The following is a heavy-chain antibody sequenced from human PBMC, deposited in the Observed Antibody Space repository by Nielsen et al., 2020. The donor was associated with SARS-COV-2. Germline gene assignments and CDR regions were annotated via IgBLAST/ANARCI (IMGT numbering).Heavy chain of an antibody. Sequence: ASVQVSCKASGYTFTSYYMHWVRQAPGQGLEWMGIINPSGGSTSYAQKFQGRVTMTRDTSTSTVYMELSSLRSEDTAVYYCAREVAKAYCGGDCSWTEYFQHWGQGTLVTVSS. J-gene: IGHJ1*01. CDR1: GYTFTSYY. CDR3: AREVAKAYCGGDCSWTEYFQH. V-gene: IGHV1-46*01. CDR2: INPSGGST. D-gene: IGHD2-21*02.